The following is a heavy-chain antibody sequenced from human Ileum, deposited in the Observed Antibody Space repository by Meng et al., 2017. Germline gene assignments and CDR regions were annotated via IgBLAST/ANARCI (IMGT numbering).Heavy chain of an antibody. D-gene: IGHD2-15*01. CDR1: GFTFSNVW. J-gene: IGHJ4*02. Sequence: GGSLRLSCAASGFTFSNVWMSWVRQAPGKGLEWVGRIKSQTNGGTTEYAAPVKGRFTISRDDSKNTLYLQMSSLKTEDTAMYYCSTLGVIGTASLDYWGQGTLVTVSS. V-gene: IGHV3-15*01. CDR3: STLGVIGTASLDY. CDR2: IKSQTNGGTT.